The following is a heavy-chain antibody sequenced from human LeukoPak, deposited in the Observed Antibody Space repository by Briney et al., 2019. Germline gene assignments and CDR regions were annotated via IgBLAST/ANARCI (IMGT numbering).Heavy chain of an antibody. CDR2: INPNGGGT. D-gene: IGHD2-2*02. CDR1: GYTFTGYY. V-gene: IGHV1-2*02. J-gene: IGHJ4*02. CDR3: ARVYCSSTSCYTIADY. Sequence: ASVKVSCKASGYTFTGYYMHWVRQAPGQGLEWMGWINPNGGGTNYAQKFQGRVTMTRDTSISTAYMELSRLRSDDTAVYYCARVYCSSTSCYTIADYWGQGTLVTVSS.